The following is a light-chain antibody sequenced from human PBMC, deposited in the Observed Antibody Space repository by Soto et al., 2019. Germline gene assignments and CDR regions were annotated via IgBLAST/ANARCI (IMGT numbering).Light chain of an antibody. CDR2: GAS. CDR1: QSVSSSY. CDR3: QQYDSSLFT. Sequence: EIVLTQSPGTLSLSPGERATLSCRASQSVSSSYLAWYQHKPGQAPRLLIYGASSRATGIADRFSGSGSGTDFTLTISRLEPEDFAVYYCQQYDSSLFTFGPGTKVDIK. J-gene: IGKJ3*01. V-gene: IGKV3-20*01.